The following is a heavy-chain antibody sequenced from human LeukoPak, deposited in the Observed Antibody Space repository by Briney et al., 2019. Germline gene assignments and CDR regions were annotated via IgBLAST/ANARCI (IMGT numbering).Heavy chain of an antibody. CDR2: ISYSGDTT. J-gene: IGHJ4*02. CDR1: GFTFSSYS. Sequence: PSGVSLRLSCAASGFTFSSYSMNWVRQAPGKGLEWVSVISYSGDTTYYADSVKGRFTFSRDNSRNTLYLQMNNLRVEDTAIYYCAKTAAAAGPTRHFDFWGQGSLVTVSS. V-gene: IGHV3-23*01. D-gene: IGHD6-13*01. CDR3: AKTAAAAGPTRHFDF.